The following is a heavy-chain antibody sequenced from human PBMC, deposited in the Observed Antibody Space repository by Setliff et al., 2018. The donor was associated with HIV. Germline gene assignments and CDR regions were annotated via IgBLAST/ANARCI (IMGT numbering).Heavy chain of an antibody. CDR3: ARRGMVPATLDF. D-gene: IGHD2-21*02. CDR2: VKNDGTST. V-gene: IGHV3-74*01. CDR1: GFTFSDYW. J-gene: IGHJ4*02. Sequence: GGSLRLSCAASGFTFSDYWMHWVRQAPGKGLVWVSRVKNDGTSTDYADSVRGRFTISRDNAKNTLYLQMNSLRVEDTAVYYCARRGMVPATLDFWGQGTPVTV.